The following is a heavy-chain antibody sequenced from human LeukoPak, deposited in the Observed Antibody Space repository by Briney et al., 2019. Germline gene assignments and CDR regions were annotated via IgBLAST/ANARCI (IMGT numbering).Heavy chain of an antibody. CDR1: GYTFTSYD. V-gene: IGHV1-8*01. CDR3: ARRITMVRGVIIWFDP. CDR2: MNPNSGNT. J-gene: IGHJ5*02. D-gene: IGHD3-10*01. Sequence: RASVKVSCKASGYTFTSYDINWVRQATGQGLEWMGWMNPNSGNTGYAQKFQGRGTMTRNTSISTTYMELSSLRSEDTAVYYCARRITMVRGVIIWFDPWGQGTLVTVSS.